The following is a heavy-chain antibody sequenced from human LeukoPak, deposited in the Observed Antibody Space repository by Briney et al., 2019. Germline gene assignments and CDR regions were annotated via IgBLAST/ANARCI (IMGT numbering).Heavy chain of an antibody. D-gene: IGHD4-17*01. CDR1: GFTFSNYA. V-gene: IGHV3-23*01. Sequence: GGSLRLSCAASGFTFSNYAMSWVRQAPGKGLEWVSAISGSGSGTNYADSVAGRFTISRDNSKNTLYLQMNSLRADDTAVYYCAKEAYGDPRPDDAFDTWGQGTMVTVSS. J-gene: IGHJ3*02. CDR3: AKEAYGDPRPDDAFDT. CDR2: ISGSGSGT.